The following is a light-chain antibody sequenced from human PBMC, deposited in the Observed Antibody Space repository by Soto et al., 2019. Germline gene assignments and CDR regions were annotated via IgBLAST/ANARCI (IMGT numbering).Light chain of an antibody. V-gene: IGKV3-15*01. CDR3: QQYNNWHYT. J-gene: IGKJ2*01. Sequence: EIVMTQSPATLSVSPGERATLSCRASQSVSSNIAWYQQKPGQAPRLLIYGASTRATGIPARFSGSRSGTEFTLTISSLQSEDFAVYYCQQYNNWHYTFGQGTKLEIK. CDR2: GAS. CDR1: QSVSSN.